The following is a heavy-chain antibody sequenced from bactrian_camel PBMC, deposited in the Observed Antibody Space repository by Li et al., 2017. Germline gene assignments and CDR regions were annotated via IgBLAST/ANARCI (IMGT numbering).Heavy chain of an antibody. CDR1: GYKDYY. CDR2: IDTSGGT. Sequence: HVQLVESGGGSVQTGGSLKLSCVVSGYKDYYMAWFRQAPGNEREAVAFIDTSGGTNYAYSVAGRFTISRDNAKNTAYLQMNMLTPEDTAMYYCAARGPYCYTKLSVRDFTYWGQGTQVTVS. V-gene: IGHV3S53*01. CDR3: AARGPYCYTKLSVRDFTY. J-gene: IGHJ6*01. D-gene: IGHD2*01.